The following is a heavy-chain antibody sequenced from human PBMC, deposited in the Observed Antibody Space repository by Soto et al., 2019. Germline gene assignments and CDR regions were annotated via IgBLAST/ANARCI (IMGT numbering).Heavy chain of an antibody. CDR2: ISAYNGNT. J-gene: IGHJ6*02. CDR1: GYIFTSCG. Sequence: ASVKVCWKASGYIFTSCGISLVLQAPGHGLEWMGWISAYNGNTNYAQKLQGRVTMTTDTSTSTAYMELRSLRSDDTAVYYCARVEPQVRGVPLYGMDGWGQGKTVTVS. V-gene: IGHV1-18*01. D-gene: IGHD3-10*01. CDR3: ARVEPQVRGVPLYGMDG.